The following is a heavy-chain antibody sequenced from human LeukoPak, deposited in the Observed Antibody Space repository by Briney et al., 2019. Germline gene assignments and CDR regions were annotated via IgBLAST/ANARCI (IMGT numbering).Heavy chain of an antibody. V-gene: IGHV3-30*18. CDR1: GFTFSGYG. CDR3: AKDHRPGGIDY. D-gene: IGHD3-16*01. Sequence: PGGSLRLSCAASGFTFSGYGMHWVRQAPGKGLEWVAVISYDGSNKYYADSVKGRFTISRDNSKNTLYLQMNSLRAEDTAVYYCAKDHRPGGIDYWGQGTLVTVSS. CDR2: ISYDGSNK. J-gene: IGHJ4*02.